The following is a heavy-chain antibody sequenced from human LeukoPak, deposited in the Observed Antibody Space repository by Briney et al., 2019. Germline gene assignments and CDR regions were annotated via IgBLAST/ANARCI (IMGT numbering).Heavy chain of an antibody. Sequence: SVKVSCKASRGTFSSYAISWVRQAPGQGLEWMGRIIPIFGTANYAQKFQGRVTITADESTSTAYMELSSLRSEDTAVYYCARDRPGRYCSTTSCYNASPFDPWGQGTLVTASS. CDR3: ARDRPGRYCSTTSCYNASPFDP. CDR1: RGTFSSYA. V-gene: IGHV1-69*13. CDR2: IIPIFGTA. J-gene: IGHJ5*02. D-gene: IGHD2-2*02.